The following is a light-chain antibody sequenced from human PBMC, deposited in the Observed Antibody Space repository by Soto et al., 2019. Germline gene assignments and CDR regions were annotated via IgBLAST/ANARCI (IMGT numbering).Light chain of an antibody. Sequence: DIQMTQSPSTLSASVGDRVTITCRASQNINDLLAWYQQKPGKAPNLLIYKASSLESGVPSRFSGSGYGTEFTLTISSMQPDDLATFYCQQYSTYSRAFGQGTKVDIK. J-gene: IGKJ1*01. CDR3: QQYSTYSRA. CDR2: KAS. CDR1: QNINDL. V-gene: IGKV1-5*03.